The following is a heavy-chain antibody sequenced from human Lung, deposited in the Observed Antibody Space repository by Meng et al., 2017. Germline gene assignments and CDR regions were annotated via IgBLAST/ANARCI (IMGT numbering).Heavy chain of an antibody. CDR3: ARGPTTMAHDFDY. Sequence: QVQLQQGGAGLLKPSETLSLTFVGSGGSFSDYYWSWIRQPPGKGLEWIGEINHSGSTNYNPSLESRATISVDTSQNNLSLKLSSVTAADSAVYYCARGPTTMAHDFDYWGQGTLVTVSS. J-gene: IGHJ4*02. CDR2: INHSGST. D-gene: IGHD4-11*01. V-gene: IGHV4-34*01. CDR1: GGSFSDYY.